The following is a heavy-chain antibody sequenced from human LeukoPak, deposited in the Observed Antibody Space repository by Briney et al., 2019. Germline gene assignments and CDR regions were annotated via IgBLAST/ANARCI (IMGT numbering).Heavy chain of an antibody. CDR2: IYPDESNT. CDR1: GYSFPTYW. J-gene: IGHJ4*02. V-gene: IGHV5-51*01. CDR3: ARPPSRGYSSSFEY. Sequence: GESLKISCKGSGYSFPTYWIAWVRQMPGKGLEWMGIIYPDESNTRYSPSFQGQVTISADKSISTAYLQWSSLKASDTAMYYCARPPSRGYSSSFEYWGQGTLVTVSS. D-gene: IGHD2-2*03.